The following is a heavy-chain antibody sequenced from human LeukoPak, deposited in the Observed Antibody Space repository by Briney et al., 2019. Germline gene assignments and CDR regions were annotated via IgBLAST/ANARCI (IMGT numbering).Heavy chain of an antibody. J-gene: IGHJ4*02. CDR2: ISPSDGYT. Sequence: ASVKVSCKASGYTFTSYYMHWVRQAPGQGLEWMGIISPSDGYTTYAQKFQGRVTMTRDTSTSTVYMELSSLRSDDTAVYYCARALGSFDYWGQGTLVTVSS. D-gene: IGHD7-27*01. V-gene: IGHV1-46*01. CDR3: ARALGSFDY. CDR1: GYTFTSYY.